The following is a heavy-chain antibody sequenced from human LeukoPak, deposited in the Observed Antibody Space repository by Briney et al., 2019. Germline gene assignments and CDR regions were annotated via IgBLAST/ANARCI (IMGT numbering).Heavy chain of an antibody. CDR1: GGSVSNNY. D-gene: IGHD5-18*01. V-gene: IGHV4-59*02. Sequence: SETLSLTCTVSGGSVSNNYWNWIRQPPGKGLEWIGEIYHSGSTNYNPSLKSRVTISVDKSKNQFSLKLSSVTAADTAVYYCARFDTAMVFWGQGTLVTVSS. J-gene: IGHJ4*02. CDR2: IYHSGST. CDR3: ARFDTAMVF.